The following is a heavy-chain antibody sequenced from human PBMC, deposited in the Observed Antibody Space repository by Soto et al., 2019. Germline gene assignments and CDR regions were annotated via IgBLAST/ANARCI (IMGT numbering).Heavy chain of an antibody. J-gene: IGHJ6*04. CDR3: AANSGYDFRSGYLRDV. CDR1: GFTVSSNY. CDR2: IYSGGST. D-gene: IGHD3-3*01. V-gene: IGHV3-53*04. Sequence: GGSLRLSCAASGFTVSSNYMSWVRQAPGKGLEWVSVIYSGGSTYYADSVKGRFTISRHNSKNTLYLQMNSLRAEDTAVYYCAANSGYDFRSGYLRDVRGKGTTVTVSS.